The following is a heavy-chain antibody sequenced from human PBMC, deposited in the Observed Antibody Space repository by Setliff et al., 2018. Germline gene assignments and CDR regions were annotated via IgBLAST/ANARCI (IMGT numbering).Heavy chain of an antibody. CDR3: VREGYSEYFQD. Sequence: SETLSLTCNVSGASVSSHYWDWTRQPPGKGLEWIGFISYSGITTYNVSLKSRVSISVDTFKNQLSLTLSSVTAADTAVYYCVREGYSEYFQDWGRGTLVTVSS. CDR1: GASVSSHY. J-gene: IGHJ1*01. CDR2: ISYSGIT. V-gene: IGHV4-59*02. D-gene: IGHD1-1*01.